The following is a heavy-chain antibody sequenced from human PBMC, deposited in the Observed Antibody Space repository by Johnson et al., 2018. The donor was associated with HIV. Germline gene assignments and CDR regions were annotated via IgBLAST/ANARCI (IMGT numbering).Heavy chain of an antibody. Sequence: VQLVESGGGVIRPGGSLRLSCAASGFTFDDYGVSWVRQAPGKGLEWVSGINWNGGSTGYADSVKGRFTISRDNAKNSLYLQMNSLRPEDTAVYYCARDSSNSFRFEMYAFDIWGQGTMVTVSS. D-gene: IGHD6-6*01. J-gene: IGHJ3*02. V-gene: IGHV3-20*04. CDR2: INWNGGST. CDR3: ARDSSNSFRFEMYAFDI. CDR1: GFTFDDYG.